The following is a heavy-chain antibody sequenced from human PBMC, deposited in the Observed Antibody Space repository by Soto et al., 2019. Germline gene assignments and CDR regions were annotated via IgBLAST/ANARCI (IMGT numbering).Heavy chain of an antibody. CDR2: ISGSGGST. CDR1: GFTFSSYA. CDR3: AKDVYSSGWYYFDY. J-gene: IGHJ4*02. Sequence: PGGSLRLSFAASGFTFSSYAMSWVRQAPGKGLEWVSAISGSGGSTYYADSVKGRFTISRDNSKNTLYLQMNSLRAEDTAVYYCAKDVYSSGWYYFDYWGQGTLVTVSS. V-gene: IGHV3-23*01. D-gene: IGHD6-19*01.